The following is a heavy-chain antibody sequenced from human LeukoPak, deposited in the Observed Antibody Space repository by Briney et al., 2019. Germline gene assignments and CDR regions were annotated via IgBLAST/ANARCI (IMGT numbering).Heavy chain of an antibody. CDR3: ARGPPLFDP. CDR1: GFTFSNYW. CDR2: IKQDGNEI. Sequence: PGGSLRLSCAVSGFTFSNYWMSWVRQAPGKGLEWVANIKQDGNEIYYVDSVKGRFTISRDNAKNSLYLQMNSLRTEDTAVYYCARGPPLFDPWGQGTLVTVSS. V-gene: IGHV3-7*01. J-gene: IGHJ5*02.